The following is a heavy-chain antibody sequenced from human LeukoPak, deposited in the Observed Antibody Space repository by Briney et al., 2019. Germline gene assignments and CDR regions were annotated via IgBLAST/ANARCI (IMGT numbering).Heavy chain of an antibody. CDR3: ARQSEDIVVVPAAFGY. CDR2: ISSSSSTI. Sequence: GGSLRLSCAASGFTFSNYSMNWVRQAPGKGLEWVSYISSSSSTIYYADSVKGRFTISRDNAKNSLYLQMNSLRAEDTAVYYCARQSEDIVVVPAAFGYWGQGTLVTVSS. D-gene: IGHD2-2*01. J-gene: IGHJ4*02. CDR1: GFTFSNYS. V-gene: IGHV3-48*01.